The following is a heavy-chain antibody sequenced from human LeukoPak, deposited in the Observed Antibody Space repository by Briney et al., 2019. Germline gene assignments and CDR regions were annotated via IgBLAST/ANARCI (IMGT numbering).Heavy chain of an antibody. CDR2: ISWDGGST. CDR3: ARSLSGYYYEYPMDV. Sequence: GSLRLSCAASGFTFDDYTMHWVRQAPGKGLEWVSLISWDGGSTYYADSVKGRFTISRDNSKNSLYLQMNSLRTEDTALYHCARSLSGYYYEYPMDVWGKGTTVTISS. V-gene: IGHV3-43*01. D-gene: IGHD1-26*01. CDR1: GFTFDDYT. J-gene: IGHJ6*03.